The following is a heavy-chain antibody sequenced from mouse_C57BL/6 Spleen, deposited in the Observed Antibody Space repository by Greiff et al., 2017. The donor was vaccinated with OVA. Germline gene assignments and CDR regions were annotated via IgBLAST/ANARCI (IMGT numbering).Heavy chain of an antibody. J-gene: IGHJ4*01. Sequence: QVQLKQSGAELVRPGTSVKVSCKASGYAFTNYLIEWVKQRPGQGLEWIGVINPGSGGTNSNEKFKGKATLTADKSSSTAYMQLSSLTSEDSAVYFCARTTASWMDYWGQGTSVTVSS. CDR1: GYAFTNYL. CDR3: ARTTASWMDY. D-gene: IGHD1-2*01. V-gene: IGHV1-54*01. CDR2: INPGSGGT.